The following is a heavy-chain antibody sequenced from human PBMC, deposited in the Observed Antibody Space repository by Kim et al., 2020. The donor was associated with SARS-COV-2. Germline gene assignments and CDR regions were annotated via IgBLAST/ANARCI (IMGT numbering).Heavy chain of an antibody. D-gene: IGHD3-10*01. Sequence: VKGRFTISRDDSKTTLYLRMNSLRAEDTAVYYCAKDSGGGYYYYYGMDVWGQGTTVTVSS. J-gene: IGHJ6*02. CDR3: AKDSGGGYYYYYGMDV. V-gene: IGHV3-23*03.